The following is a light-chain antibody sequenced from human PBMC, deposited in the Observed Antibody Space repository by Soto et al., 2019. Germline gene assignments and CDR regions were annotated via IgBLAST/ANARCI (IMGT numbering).Light chain of an antibody. Sequence: QSVLTQPPSVSGAPGQRVTISCTGNTSNIGADYDVHWYQQLPGTAPKLLIYGNSNRPSGVPDRFSGSKSGTSASLAIAGLQAEDEADYYCQSYDSSLRVFGGGTKVTVL. CDR2: GNS. J-gene: IGLJ2*01. V-gene: IGLV1-40*01. CDR3: QSYDSSLRV. CDR1: TSNIGADYD.